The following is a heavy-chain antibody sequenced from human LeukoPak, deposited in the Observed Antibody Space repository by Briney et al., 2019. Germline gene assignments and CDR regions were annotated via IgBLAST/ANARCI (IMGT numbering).Heavy chain of an antibody. D-gene: IGHD3-10*01. J-gene: IGHJ5*02. Sequence: PGGSLGLSCAASGFTFSDYYMSWVRQAPGRGLEWVSVISAGGSTMYFADSVRGRFTISRDNAKNSLFLEMNSLRVEDTAVYYCARGAEGYGSGNCWFDPWGQGTLVTVSS. CDR1: GFTFSDYY. CDR3: ARGAEGYGSGNCWFDP. CDR2: ISAGGSTM. V-gene: IGHV3-11*01.